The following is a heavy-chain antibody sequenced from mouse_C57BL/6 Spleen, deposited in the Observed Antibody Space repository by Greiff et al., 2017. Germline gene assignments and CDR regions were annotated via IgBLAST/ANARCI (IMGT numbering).Heavy chain of an antibody. CDR2: IWSGGST. CDR1: GFSLTSYG. D-gene: IGHD1-2*01. CDR3: ANYYGYGTGWYFDV. Sequence: VQLQQSGPGLVQPSQSLSITCTVSGFSLTSYGVHWVRPSPGKGLEWLGVIWSGGSTDYNAAFISRLSISKDNSKSQVFFKMNSLQADDTAIYYCANYYGYGTGWYFDVWGTGTTVTVSS. J-gene: IGHJ1*03. V-gene: IGHV2-2*01.